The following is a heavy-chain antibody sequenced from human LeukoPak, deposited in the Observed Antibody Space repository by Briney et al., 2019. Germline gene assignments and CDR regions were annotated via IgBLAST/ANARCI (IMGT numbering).Heavy chain of an antibody. J-gene: IGHJ1*01. Sequence: ASVKVPCKASGYTFTSYGISWVRQAPGQGLEWMGWISAYNGNTNYAQKLQGRVTMTTDTSTSTAYMELRSLRSDDTAVYYCAKDLLYCGGDCYPQAFQHWGQGTLVTVSS. CDR2: ISAYNGNT. V-gene: IGHV1-18*01. CDR3: AKDLLYCGGDCYPQAFQH. D-gene: IGHD2-21*02. CDR1: GYTFTSYG.